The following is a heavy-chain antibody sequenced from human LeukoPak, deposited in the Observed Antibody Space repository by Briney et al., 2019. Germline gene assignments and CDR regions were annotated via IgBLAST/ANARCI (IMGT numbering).Heavy chain of an antibody. CDR1: GYTFTSYD. V-gene: IGHV1-69*05. CDR3: ARTTKRLLLLGVMDNNWFDP. Sequence: SVKVSCKASGYTFTSYDISWVRQAPGQGLEWMGGIIPIFGTANYAQKFQGRVTITTDESTSTAYMELSSLRSEDTAVYYCARTTKRLLLLGVMDNNWFDPWGQGTLVTVSS. CDR2: IIPIFGTA. J-gene: IGHJ5*02. D-gene: IGHD3-3*01.